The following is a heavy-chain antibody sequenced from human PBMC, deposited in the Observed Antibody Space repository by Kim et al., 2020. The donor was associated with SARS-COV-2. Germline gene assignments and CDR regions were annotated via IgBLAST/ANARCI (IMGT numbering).Heavy chain of an antibody. V-gene: IGHV4-4*02. CDR2: IYHSGST. CDR3: ARATYYYDSSGSDTTDI. J-gene: IGHJ3*02. D-gene: IGHD3-22*01. CDR1: GGSISSSNW. Sequence: SETLSLTCAVSGGSISSSNWWSWVRQPPGKGLEWIGEIYHSGSTNYNPSLKSRVTISVDKSKNQFSLKLSSVTAADTAVYYCARATYYYDSSGSDTTDIWGQGTMVTVSS.